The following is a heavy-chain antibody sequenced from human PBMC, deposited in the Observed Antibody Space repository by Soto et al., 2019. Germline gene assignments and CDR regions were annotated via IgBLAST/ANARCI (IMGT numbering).Heavy chain of an antibody. CDR3: AKNVCGIKIFGCMEV. Sequence: GGSLRLSCAASGFTFSSYAMSWVRQAPGKGLEWVSAISGGGGTTYYSDSVKGRFTIPRDNSKNPLYLQMNSLGDEDTVVYYCAKNVCGIKIFGCMEVWRQGTTVNVFS. D-gene: IGHD3-9*01. J-gene: IGHJ6*02. CDR1: GFTFSSYA. CDR2: ISGGGGTT. V-gene: IGHV3-23*01.